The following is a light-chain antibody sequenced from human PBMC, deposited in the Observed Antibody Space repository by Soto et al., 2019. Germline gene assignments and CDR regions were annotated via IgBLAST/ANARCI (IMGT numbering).Light chain of an antibody. CDR3: QQYENYWT. Sequence: DIQMTQSPSPLSATAGDRVTITCRARPSISSWLAWYQHKPGKAPKLLLYDASNLDSGVPSRFSGSGSGTEFSLTISNLQPDDCATYYCQQYENYWTFGQGTRVEIK. V-gene: IGKV1-5*01. CDR1: PSISSW. J-gene: IGKJ1*01. CDR2: DAS.